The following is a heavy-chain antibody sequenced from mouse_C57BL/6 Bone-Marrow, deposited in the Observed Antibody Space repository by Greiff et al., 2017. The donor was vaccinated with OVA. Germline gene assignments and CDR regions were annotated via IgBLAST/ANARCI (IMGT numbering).Heavy chain of an antibody. V-gene: IGHV1-50*01. CDR1: GYTFTNYW. D-gene: IGHD1-1*01. Sequence: QVQLQQPGAELVKPGSSVKLSCKASGYTFTNYWMQWVKQRPGQGLEWIGEIDTSDSYTNFNQKFKGKATLTVDTSSNTAHMQLSSLTSEDSAVYYCEGILLWFGYWGQGTLVTVSA. CDR3: EGILLWFGY. J-gene: IGHJ3*01. CDR2: IDTSDSYT.